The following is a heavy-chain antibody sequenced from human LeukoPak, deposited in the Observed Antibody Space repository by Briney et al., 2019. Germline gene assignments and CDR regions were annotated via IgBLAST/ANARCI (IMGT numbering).Heavy chain of an antibody. D-gene: IGHD6-19*01. J-gene: IGHJ6*02. CDR2: IYPGDSDT. V-gene: IGHV5-51*01. Sequence: GESLKISCKGSGYSFTSYWIGWVRQMPGKGLEWMGIIYPGDSDTRYSPSFQGQVTISADKSISTAYLQWSSLKASDTAMYYCARQGVADHFHYYYYYGMDVWGQGTTVTVSS. CDR3: ARQGVADHFHYYYYYGMDV. CDR1: GYSFTSYW.